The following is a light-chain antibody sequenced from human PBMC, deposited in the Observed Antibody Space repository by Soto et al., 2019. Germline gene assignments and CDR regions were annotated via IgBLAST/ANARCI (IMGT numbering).Light chain of an antibody. CDR3: ISYTSDDVRYV. V-gene: IGLV2-14*01. J-gene: IGLJ1*01. CDR1: NSDVGLYDF. Sequence: QSVLTQPASVSGTPGQSITISCTGSNSDVGLYDFVSWYQHHPGRAPKLIVSEVSHRPSGISTRFSGSKSGNTASLTISGLQSEDEADYYCISYTSDDVRYVFGTGTKLTVL. CDR2: EVS.